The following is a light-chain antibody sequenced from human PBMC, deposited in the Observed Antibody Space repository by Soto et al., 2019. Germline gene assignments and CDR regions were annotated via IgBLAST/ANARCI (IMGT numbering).Light chain of an antibody. CDR3: HQYYNRPPWT. CDR1: QSISSW. V-gene: IGKV1-5*03. Sequence: IQMTQYPSTLSASVGDRATITCLASQSISSWLAWYQQKPGKAPKLLIYKASSLESGVPSRFSGSGSGTEFTLTISSLQPEDSATYYCHQYYNRPPWTVGPGTKVEIK. J-gene: IGKJ1*01. CDR2: KAS.